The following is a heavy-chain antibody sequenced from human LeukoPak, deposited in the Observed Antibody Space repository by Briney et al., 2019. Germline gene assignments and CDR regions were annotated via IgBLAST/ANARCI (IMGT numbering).Heavy chain of an antibody. CDR2: IRYDGSNK. CDR3: AKGSPADYYDDAGMSFDY. CDR1: GFTFSSYG. V-gene: IGHV3-30*02. D-gene: IGHD3-22*01. Sequence: GGSLRLSCAASGFTFSSYGMHWVRQAPGKGLEWVAFIRYDGSNKYYADSVKGRFTISRDNSKNTLYLQMNSLRAEDTAVYYCAKGSPADYYDDAGMSFDYWGQGTLVTVSS. J-gene: IGHJ4*02.